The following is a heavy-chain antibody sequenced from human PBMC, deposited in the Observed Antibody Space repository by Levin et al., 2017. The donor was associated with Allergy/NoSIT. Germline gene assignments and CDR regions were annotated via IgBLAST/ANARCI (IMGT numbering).Heavy chain of an antibody. CDR1: GFTFSDYN. D-gene: IGHD4-23*01. J-gene: IGHJ3*01. Sequence: PGGSLRLSCAASGFTFSDYNMNWVRQAPGKGLEWVSYISSRSRTIYYADSVKGRFTISRDNAKNSLYLQMNSLRAEDTAVFYCARDTYGGDAFDFWGQGTMVTVSS. CDR2: ISSRSRTI. V-gene: IGHV3-48*01. CDR3: ARDTYGGDAFDF.